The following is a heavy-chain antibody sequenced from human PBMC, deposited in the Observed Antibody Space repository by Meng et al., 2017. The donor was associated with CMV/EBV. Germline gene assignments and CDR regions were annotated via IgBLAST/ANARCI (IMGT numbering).Heavy chain of an antibody. V-gene: IGHV4-59*01. CDR1: GGPISSYY. J-gene: IGHJ4*02. CDR3: ARALSGELLDY. D-gene: IGHD1-26*01. CDR2: IYYSGST. Sequence: SEILSLTWTGSGGPISSYYWSWIRQPPGKGLEWIGYIYYSGSTNYNPSLKSRVTISVDTSKNQFSLKLSSVTAADTAVYYCARALSGELLDYWGQGTLVTVSS.